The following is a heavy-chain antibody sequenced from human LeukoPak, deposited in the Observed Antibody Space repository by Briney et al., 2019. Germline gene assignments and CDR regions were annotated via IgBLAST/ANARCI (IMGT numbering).Heavy chain of an antibody. V-gene: IGHV3-21*01. CDR2: ISSSSSYI. CDR3: ARRSDGYGWGNFDL. D-gene: IGHD5-24*01. CDR1: GFTFSSYS. J-gene: IGHJ2*01. Sequence: GGSLRLSCAASGFTFSSYSMNWVRQAPGKGLEWVSSISSSSSYIYYADSVKGRFTISRDNAKNSLYLQMNSLRAEDTAVYYCARRSDGYGWGNFDLWGRGTLVTVSS.